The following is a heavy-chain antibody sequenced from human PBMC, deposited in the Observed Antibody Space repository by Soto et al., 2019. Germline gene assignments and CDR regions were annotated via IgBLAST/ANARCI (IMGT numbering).Heavy chain of an antibody. Sequence: GASVKVSCKASGYTFTSYGISWVRQAPGQGLEWMGWISAYNGNTNYAQKLQGRVTMTTDTSTSTAYMELRSLRSDDTAVYYCARSPREYSGYDYWFDYWGQGTLVTVSS. J-gene: IGHJ5*01. CDR2: ISAYNGNT. V-gene: IGHV1-18*01. CDR3: ARSPREYSGYDYWFDY. CDR1: GYTFTSYG. D-gene: IGHD5-12*01.